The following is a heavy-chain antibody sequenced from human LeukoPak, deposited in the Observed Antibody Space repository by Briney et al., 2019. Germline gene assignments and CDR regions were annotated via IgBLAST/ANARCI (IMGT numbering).Heavy chain of an antibody. Sequence: ASVKVSCKASGYTFNSYGISWVRQAPGQGLEWMGWISAYNGNTNYAQKLQGRVSMTTDTSTSTAYMELRSLRSDDTAVYFCARDKAVTTELTQYFHHWGQGTLVTVSS. J-gene: IGHJ1*01. D-gene: IGHD4-11*01. V-gene: IGHV1-18*01. CDR1: GYTFNSYG. CDR2: ISAYNGNT. CDR3: ARDKAVTTELTQYFHH.